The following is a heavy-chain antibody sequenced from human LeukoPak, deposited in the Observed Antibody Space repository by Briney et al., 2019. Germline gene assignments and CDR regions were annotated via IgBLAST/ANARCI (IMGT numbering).Heavy chain of an antibody. D-gene: IGHD3-22*01. J-gene: IGHJ4*02. Sequence: PGGSLRLSCAASGFTFSSYSMNWVRQAPGKGLEWVSSISSSSSYIYYADSVKGRFTISRDNAKNSLYLQMNSLRAEDTAVYYCARHDYYDSSGYYYVLAGYFDYWGQGTLVTVSS. V-gene: IGHV3-21*01. CDR1: GFTFSSYS. CDR2: ISSSSSYI. CDR3: ARHDYYDSSGYYYVLAGYFDY.